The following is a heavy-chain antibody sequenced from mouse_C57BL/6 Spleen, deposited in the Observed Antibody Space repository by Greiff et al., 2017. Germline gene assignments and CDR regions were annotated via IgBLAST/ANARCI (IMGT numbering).Heavy chain of an antibody. CDR2: FYPGSGSI. J-gene: IGHJ2*01. D-gene: IGHD2-5*01. Sequence: QVQLKESGAELVKPGASVKLSCKASGYTFTEYTIHWVKQRSGQGLEWIGWFYPGSGSIKYNEKFKDKATLTADKSSSTVYMELSRLTSEDSAVYFCARHEGAYYSNYGFDYWGQGTTLTVSS. V-gene: IGHV1-62-2*01. CDR1: GYTFTEYT. CDR3: ARHEGAYYSNYGFDY.